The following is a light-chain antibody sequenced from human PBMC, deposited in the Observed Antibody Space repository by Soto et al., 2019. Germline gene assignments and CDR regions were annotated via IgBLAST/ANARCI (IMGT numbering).Light chain of an antibody. CDR3: QQYGRSPRT. CDR1: QSVNIY. CDR2: DAS. V-gene: IGKV3-20*01. Sequence: EIVLTQSPATVSLSPGERVTLSCRASQSVNIYLAWYQQKPGQAPRLLIYDASNRATGVPDRFSGSGSGTDFTLTISRLEPEDFAVYFCQQYGRSPRTFGQGTKVDIK. J-gene: IGKJ1*01.